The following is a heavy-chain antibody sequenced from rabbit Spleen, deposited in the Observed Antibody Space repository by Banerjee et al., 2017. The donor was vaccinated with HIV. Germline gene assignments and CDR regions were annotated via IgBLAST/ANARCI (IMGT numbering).Heavy chain of an antibody. CDR2: IDSGSSGFT. CDR1: GFSFSSNYY. Sequence: QSLEESGGGLVKPEGSLTLTCTASGFSFSSNYYMCWVRQAPGKGLEWIACIDSGSSGFTYFASWAKGRFTISKTSSTTVTLQMTSLTVADTATYFCARDTGSSFSSYGMDLWGPGTLVTV. D-gene: IGHD8-1*01. V-gene: IGHV1S40*01. CDR3: ARDTGSSFSSYGMDL. J-gene: IGHJ6*01.